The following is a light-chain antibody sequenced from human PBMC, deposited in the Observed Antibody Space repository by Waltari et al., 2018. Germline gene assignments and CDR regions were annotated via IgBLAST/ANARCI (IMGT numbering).Light chain of an antibody. J-gene: IGKJ5*01. V-gene: IGKV1-9*01. Sequence: DIQLTQSPSFLSASVGDRVTITCRASQGISSYLAWYQRKPGKAPKLLVYAASTLQSGVPSRFSGSGSGTEFTLTISSLQPEDFATYYCQQLNSYPITFGQGTRLEIK. CDR3: QQLNSYPIT. CDR1: QGISSY. CDR2: AAS.